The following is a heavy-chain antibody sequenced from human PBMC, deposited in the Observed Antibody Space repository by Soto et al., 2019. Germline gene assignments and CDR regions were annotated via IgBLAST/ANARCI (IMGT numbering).Heavy chain of an antibody. CDR2: IDLSESYT. CDR3: ATQGLTTYYFGY. J-gene: IGHJ4*02. Sequence: GESLKISCKVSGYSFASQWISWVRQVPGKGQEWMGRIDLSESYTTYNPSFQGHVTFSADKSITTAYLQWRSLEASDTATSYCATQGLTTYYFGYWGQGTLVTVSS. V-gene: IGHV5-10-1*01. CDR1: GYSFASQW.